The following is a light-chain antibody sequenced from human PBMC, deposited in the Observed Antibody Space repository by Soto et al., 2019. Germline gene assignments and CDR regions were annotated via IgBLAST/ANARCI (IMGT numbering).Light chain of an antibody. J-gene: IGLJ2*01. CDR2: DNN. Sequence: QSVLTQPPSVSAAPGQKVTISCSGSSSNIGNNYVSWYQQLPGTAPKLLIYDNNKRPSGIPDRFSGPKSGTSATLGITGLQTGDEADYYCGTWDSSLSYVVFGGGTKVTVL. V-gene: IGLV1-51*01. CDR3: GTWDSSLSYVV. CDR1: SSNIGNNY.